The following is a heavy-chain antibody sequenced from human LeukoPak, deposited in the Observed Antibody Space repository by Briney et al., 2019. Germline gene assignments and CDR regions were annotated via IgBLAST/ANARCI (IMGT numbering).Heavy chain of an antibody. CDR2: ISSSSSYI. Sequence: GGSLRLSCAASGFTFSSYSMNWVRQAPGKGLEWVSSISSSSSYIYYADSVKGRFTISRDNAKNSLYLQMNSLRAEDTAVYYCARAKGDYGAFDIWGQGTMVTVSS. V-gene: IGHV3-21*01. D-gene: IGHD4-17*01. CDR3: ARAKGDYGAFDI. J-gene: IGHJ3*02. CDR1: GFTFSSYS.